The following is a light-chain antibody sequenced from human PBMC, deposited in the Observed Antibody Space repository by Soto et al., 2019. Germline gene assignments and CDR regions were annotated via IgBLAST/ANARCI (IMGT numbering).Light chain of an antibody. Sequence: IPMTQSPPSLTASVGDRVTITCRASQSVGTYLNWYQQKAGKAPTLLISLTSRRQSGVPSRFSGAGSETDFTLTISSLQPEDFATYFCQQTYNTYSFGQGTKVEMK. V-gene: IGKV1-39*01. CDR3: QQTYNTYS. J-gene: IGKJ2*01. CDR1: QSVGTY. CDR2: LTS.